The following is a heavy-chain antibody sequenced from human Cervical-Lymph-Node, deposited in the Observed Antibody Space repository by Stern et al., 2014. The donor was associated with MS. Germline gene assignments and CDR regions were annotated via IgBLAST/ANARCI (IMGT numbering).Heavy chain of an antibody. CDR2: IWYDGSNK. V-gene: IGHV3-33*01. CDR3: ARDCKFRYYDWGNGMDV. J-gene: IGHJ6*02. CDR1: GFTFSSYG. Sequence: QVQLVESGGGVVQPGRSLRLSCAASGFTFSSYGMHWVRQAPGKGLEWVAVIWYDGSNKYYVDSVKGRFTISRDNSKNTLYLQMNSLRAEDTALYYCARDCKFRYYDWGNGMDVWGQGTTVTVSS. D-gene: IGHD3-9*01.